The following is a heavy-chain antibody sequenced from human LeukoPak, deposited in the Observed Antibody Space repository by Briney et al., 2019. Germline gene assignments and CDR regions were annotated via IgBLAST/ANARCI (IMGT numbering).Heavy chain of an antibody. V-gene: IGHV4-59*12. D-gene: IGHD3-3*01. CDR2: IYYSGST. Sequence: SETLSLTCTVSGGSISSYYWSWIRQPPGKGLEWIGYIYYSGSTNYNPSLKSRVTISVDTSKNQFSLKLSSVTAADTAVYYYARVTYYDFWSGYDYFDYWGQGTLVTVSS. J-gene: IGHJ4*02. CDR1: GGSISSYY. CDR3: ARVTYYDFWSGYDYFDY.